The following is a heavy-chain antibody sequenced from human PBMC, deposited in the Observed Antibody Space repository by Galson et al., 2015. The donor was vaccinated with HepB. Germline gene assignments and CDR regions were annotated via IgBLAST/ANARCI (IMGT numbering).Heavy chain of an antibody. CDR1: GFTFSSYA. CDR2: ISYDGSNK. CDR3: ARVIGGVGWFDP. J-gene: IGHJ5*02. V-gene: IGHV3-30-3*01. Sequence: SLRLSCAASGFTFSSYAMHWVRQAPGKGLEWVAVISYDGSNKYYADSVKGRFTISRDNSKNTLYLQMNSLRAEDTAVYYCARVIGGVGWFDPWGQGTLVTVSS. D-gene: IGHD3-16*01.